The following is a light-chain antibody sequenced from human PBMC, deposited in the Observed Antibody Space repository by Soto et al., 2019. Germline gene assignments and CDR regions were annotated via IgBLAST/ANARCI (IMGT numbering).Light chain of an antibody. J-gene: IGLJ3*02. CDR3: SSSTSSSTRWV. CDR1: SSDVGGYNY. CDR2: DVS. V-gene: IGLV2-14*01. Sequence: QSALTQPASVSGSPGQSITISCTGTSSDVGGYNYVSWYQQHPGKAPKLMIYDVSNRPSGVSNRFSGSKSGNTASLTISGLQAEDEADYYCSSSTSSSTRWVFGGGTQLTVL.